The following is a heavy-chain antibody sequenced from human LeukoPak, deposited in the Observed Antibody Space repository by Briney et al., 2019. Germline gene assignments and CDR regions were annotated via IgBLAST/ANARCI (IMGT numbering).Heavy chain of an antibody. D-gene: IGHD3-22*01. CDR1: AFTFSTYW. J-gene: IGHJ4*02. CDR3: ARDRGYSSFDY. CDR2: IGEDGSEI. Sequence: GGSLRLSCAASAFTFSTYWMSWVRQAPGKGLEWVANIGEDGSEINYVDSVKGRFTISRDNAKNSLYLQMNSLRVEDTAVYYCARDRGYSSFDYWGQGTLVTVSS. V-gene: IGHV3-7*01.